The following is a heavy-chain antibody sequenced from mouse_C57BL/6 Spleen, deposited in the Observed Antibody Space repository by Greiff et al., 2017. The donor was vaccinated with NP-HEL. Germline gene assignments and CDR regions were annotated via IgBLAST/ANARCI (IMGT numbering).Heavy chain of an antibody. J-gene: IGHJ1*03. CDR1: GYTFTDYY. CDR2: INPYNGGT. V-gene: IGHV1-19*01. D-gene: IGHD1-1*01. Sequence: EVKLVESGPVLVKPGASVKMSCKASGYTFTDYYMNWVKQSHGKSLEWIGVINPYNGGTSYNQKFKGKATLTVDKSSSTAYMELNSLTSEDSAVYYCARRSTVVATPYWYFDVWGTGTTVTVSS. CDR3: ARRSTVVATPYWYFDV.